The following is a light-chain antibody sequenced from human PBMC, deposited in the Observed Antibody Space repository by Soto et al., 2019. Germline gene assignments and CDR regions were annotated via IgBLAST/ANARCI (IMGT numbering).Light chain of an antibody. V-gene: IGKV3-20*01. CDR2: GAS. Sequence: EIVLTQSPGTLSWSPGERATLSCRASQSVSSSYLAWYQQKPGQAPRLLIYGASSRATGIPDRFSGSGSGTDFTLTISRLEPEDFAVYYCQQYGSSPMYTVGQGTKLEIK. J-gene: IGKJ2*01. CDR1: QSVSSSY. CDR3: QQYGSSPMYT.